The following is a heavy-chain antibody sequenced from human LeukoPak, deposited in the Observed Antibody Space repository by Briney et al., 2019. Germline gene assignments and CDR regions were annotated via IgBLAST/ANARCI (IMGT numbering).Heavy chain of an antibody. CDR3: AKDRGPYYYDSSAADY. J-gene: IGHJ4*02. D-gene: IGHD3-22*01. V-gene: IGHV3-23*01. CDR1: GFTFSSYA. Sequence: GGSLRLSCAASGFTFSSYAMSWVRQAPGKGLEWVSAISGSGGSTYYADSVKGRFTISRDNSKNTLYLQMNSLRAEDTAVYYCAKDRGPYYYDSSAADYWGQGTLVTVSS. CDR2: ISGSGGST.